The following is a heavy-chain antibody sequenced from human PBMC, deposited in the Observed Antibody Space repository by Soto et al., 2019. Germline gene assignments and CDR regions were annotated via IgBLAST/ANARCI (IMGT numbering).Heavy chain of an antibody. D-gene: IGHD2-2*01. CDR1: GSTFDDYA. J-gene: IGHJ4*01. Sequence: EVQLVESGGGLVRPGRSLRLSCTASGSTFDDYAMHWVRQAPGRGLEWVSGITWNSGNIAYADSVKGRFTIARDDDNNSLYLQMNSLRPEDTALYYCVKDSYADFHRVLSTAEYFFDYWGHGTLVTVSS. V-gene: IGHV3-9*01. CDR2: ITWNSGNI. CDR3: VKDSYADFHRVLSTAEYFFDY.